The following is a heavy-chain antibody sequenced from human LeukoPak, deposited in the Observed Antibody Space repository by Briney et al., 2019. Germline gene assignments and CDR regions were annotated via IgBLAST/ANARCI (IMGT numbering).Heavy chain of an antibody. J-gene: IGHJ4*02. Sequence: GASVKVSCKASGYSFTGSYIHWVRQAPGQGLEWMGWINPNSGGTNYAQKFQGRVTMTRDTSITTAYMELSRLTSDDTAVYYCASGGIVWLNLDYWGQGTLVTVSS. CDR3: ASGGIVWLNLDY. CDR1: GYSFTGSY. D-gene: IGHD5-12*01. CDR2: INPNSGGT. V-gene: IGHV1-2*02.